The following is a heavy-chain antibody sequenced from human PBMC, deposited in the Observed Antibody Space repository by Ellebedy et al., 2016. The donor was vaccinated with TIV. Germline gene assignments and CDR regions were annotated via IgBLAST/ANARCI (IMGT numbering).Heavy chain of an antibody. Sequence: PGGSLRLSCAASGFTFSAHWMTWVRQAPGKGLEWVAKIKPDGSGAFYVDPVNGRFTISRDNAKDSLYLHMSSLRAEDTAVYYCSRSPMTSVWGTWFFDVWGRGTRVTVSS. CDR1: GFTFSAHW. V-gene: IGHV3-7*01. D-gene: IGHD3-16*01. CDR2: IKPDGSGA. J-gene: IGHJ2*01. CDR3: SRSPMTSVWGTWFFDV.